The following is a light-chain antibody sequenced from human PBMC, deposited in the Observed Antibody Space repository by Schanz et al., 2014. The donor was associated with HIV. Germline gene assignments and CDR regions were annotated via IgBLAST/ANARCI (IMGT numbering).Light chain of an antibody. CDR1: SSDVGGYNY. Sequence: QSTLTQPASVSGSPGQSITISCTGTSSDVGGYNYVSWYQHHPGKAPKLMIYEVNKRPSGVPDRFSGSKSGNTASLTVSWLQAEDEADYYCSSYGGSKVVFGGGTKLTVL. CDR2: EVN. J-gene: IGLJ2*01. CDR3: SSYGGSKVV. V-gene: IGLV2-8*01.